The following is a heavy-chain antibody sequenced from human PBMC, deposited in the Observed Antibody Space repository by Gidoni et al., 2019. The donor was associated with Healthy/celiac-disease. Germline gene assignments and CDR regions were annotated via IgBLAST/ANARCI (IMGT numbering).Heavy chain of an antibody. CDR3: ARGSSNDYYYYGMDV. D-gene: IGHD6-13*01. V-gene: IGHV3-53*01. CDR2: IYSGGST. J-gene: IGHJ6*02. CDR1: VFTFRSNY. Sequence: EVQLVESGGGLSQPGGSLRLSCAASVFTFRSNYMSWVRQAPGKGLEWVSVIYSGGSTYYADSVKGRFTISRDNSKNTLYLQMNSLRAEDTAVYYCARGSSNDYYYYGMDVWGQGTTVTVSS.